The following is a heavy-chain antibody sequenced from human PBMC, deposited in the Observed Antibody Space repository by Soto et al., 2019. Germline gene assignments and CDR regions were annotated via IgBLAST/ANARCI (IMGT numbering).Heavy chain of an antibody. CDR1: GFTFSNYA. CDR2: ISDSGST. D-gene: IGHD2-2*01. CDR3: AKGVDGPHCTITSCLFYFDY. V-gene: IGHV3-23*01. J-gene: IGHJ4*02. Sequence: GGSLRLSCAASGFTFSNYAMNWVRQAPGKGLEWVSTISDSGSTYYADSVKGRFTISRDNSKNTLYLQMSSLRAEDTAVYFCAKGVDGPHCTITSCLFYFDYWGQGALVTVSS.